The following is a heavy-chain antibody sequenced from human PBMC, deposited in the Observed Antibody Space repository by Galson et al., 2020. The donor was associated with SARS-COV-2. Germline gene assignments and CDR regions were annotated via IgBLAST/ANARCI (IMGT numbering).Heavy chain of an antibody. Sequence: SETLSLTCTVSGGSISSYYWSWVRQPPGKGLEWIGYIYYSGSTNYNPSLKSRVTISLDTSKNQFSLKLSSVTAADTALYYCAGGPSGTSGTGGLIDHWGQGTLVTVSS. CDR3: AGGPSGTSGTGGLIDH. CDR2: IYYSGST. CDR1: GGSISSYY. V-gene: IGHV4-59*01. J-gene: IGHJ4*02. D-gene: IGHD1-1*01.